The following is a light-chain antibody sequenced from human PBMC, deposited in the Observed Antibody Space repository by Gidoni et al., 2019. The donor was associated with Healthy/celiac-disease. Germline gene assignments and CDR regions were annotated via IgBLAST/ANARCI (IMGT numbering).Light chain of an antibody. CDR2: EVS. CDR3: SSYTSSSIVV. Sequence: QAALTQPASVSGSPGQSITISCTGTSSDVGGYNYVSWYQQHPGKAPKLMIYEVSKRPSGVSNRFSGSKSGNTASLTLSGLQAADEADYYCSSYTSSSIVVFGGGTKLTVL. CDR1: SSDVGGYNY. V-gene: IGLV2-14*01. J-gene: IGLJ2*01.